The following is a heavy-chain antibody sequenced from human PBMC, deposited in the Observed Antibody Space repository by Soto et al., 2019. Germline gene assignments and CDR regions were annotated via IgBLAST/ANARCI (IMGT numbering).Heavy chain of an antibody. CDR1: GGSISGSDYY. CDR3: ADMRGQWLPRD. CDR2: IYRTGTA. J-gene: IGHJ4*02. V-gene: IGHV4-39*01. Sequence: QLQLQESGPGLVEPSETLSLTCTVSGGSISGSDYYWAWIRQPPGKGLEWLGTIYRTGTAYYNPSLKSLVTLSVDTSKHQFFLNLNSVSAAATAVYFCADMRGQWLPRDWGQGTLVTVSS. D-gene: IGHD6-19*01.